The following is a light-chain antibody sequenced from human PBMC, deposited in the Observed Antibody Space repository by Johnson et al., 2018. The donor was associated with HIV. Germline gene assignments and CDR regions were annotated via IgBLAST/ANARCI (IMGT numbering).Light chain of an antibody. CDR1: SSNIGNNY. Sequence: QPVLTQPPSVSAAPGQKVTISCSGSSSNIGNNYVSWYQQLPGTAPKLLIYDNNKQPSGIPDRFSGSKSGTSATLGITGLKTGDEADYYCGTWDCSLRCVSGPGTNVT. CDR3: GTWDCSLRCV. J-gene: IGLJ1*01. V-gene: IGLV1-51*01. CDR2: DNN.